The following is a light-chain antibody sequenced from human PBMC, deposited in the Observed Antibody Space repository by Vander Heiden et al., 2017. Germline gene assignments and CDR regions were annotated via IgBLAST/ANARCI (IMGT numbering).Light chain of an antibody. V-gene: IGLV1-44*01. CDR2: SNN. Sequence: QSVLPQPPSASGTPGQRVTISCSGSSSNIGSNTVNWYQQLPGTAPKLLIYSNNQRPSGVPDRFSGSKSGTSASLAISGLQSEDEADYYCAAWDDSLTLWVFGGGTKLTVL. CDR1: SSNIGSNT. J-gene: IGLJ3*02. CDR3: AAWDDSLTLWV.